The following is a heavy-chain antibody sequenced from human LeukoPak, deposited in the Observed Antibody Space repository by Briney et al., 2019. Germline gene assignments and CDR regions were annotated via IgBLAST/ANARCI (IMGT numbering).Heavy chain of an antibody. J-gene: IGHJ5*02. V-gene: IGHV3-66*01. D-gene: IGHD6-13*01. CDR3: AREYSSSWYMRDNWFDP. CDR2: IYSGGST. Sequence: GGSLRLSCAASGFTVSSNYMSWVRQAPGKGLEWVSVIYSGGSTYCADSVKGRFTISRDNSKNTLYLQMNSLRAEDTAVYYCAREYSSSWYMRDNWFDPWGQGTLVTVSS. CDR1: GFTVSSNY.